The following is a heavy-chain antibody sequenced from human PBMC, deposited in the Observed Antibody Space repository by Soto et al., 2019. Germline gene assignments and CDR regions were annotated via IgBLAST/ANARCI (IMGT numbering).Heavy chain of an antibody. Sequence: ESGGGVVQPGRSLRLSCAASGFTFSSYAMHWVRQAPGTGLEWVAVISYDGSNKYYADSVKGRFTISRDNSKNTLYLQMNSLRAEDTAVYYCAREGRIAAPYDAFDIWGQGTMVTVSS. CDR2: ISYDGSNK. CDR1: GFTFSSYA. D-gene: IGHD6-6*01. J-gene: IGHJ3*02. CDR3: AREGRIAAPYDAFDI. V-gene: IGHV3-30-3*01.